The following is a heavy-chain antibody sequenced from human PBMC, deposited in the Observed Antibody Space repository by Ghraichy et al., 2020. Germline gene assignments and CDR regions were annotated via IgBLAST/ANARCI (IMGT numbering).Heavy chain of an antibody. Sequence: GALNISCAASGFTFSDYSMNWVRQAPGKGLEWVSSISRSSDNIYYADSMKGRFTISRDNAKNSLYLQMNSLRAEDTAVYYCAKDRGYCSSTSCYPYYFYYYGMDVWGQGTTVTVSS. CDR3: AKDRGYCSSTSCYPYYFYYYGMDV. CDR2: ISRSSDNI. J-gene: IGHJ6*02. V-gene: IGHV3-21*01. D-gene: IGHD2-2*01. CDR1: GFTFSDYS.